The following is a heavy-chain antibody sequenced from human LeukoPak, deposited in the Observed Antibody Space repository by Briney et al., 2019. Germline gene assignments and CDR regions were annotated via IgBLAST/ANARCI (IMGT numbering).Heavy chain of an antibody. CDR3: ARMYYDSSGYYPR. V-gene: IGHV1-2*06. D-gene: IGHD3-22*01. Sequence: ASVKVSCKASGYTFTSYYMHWVRQAPGQGLEWMGRINPNSGGTNYAQKFQGRVTMTRDTSISTAYMELSRLRSDDTAVYYCARMYYDSSGYYPRWGQGTLVTVSS. J-gene: IGHJ4*02. CDR1: GYTFTSYY. CDR2: INPNSGGT.